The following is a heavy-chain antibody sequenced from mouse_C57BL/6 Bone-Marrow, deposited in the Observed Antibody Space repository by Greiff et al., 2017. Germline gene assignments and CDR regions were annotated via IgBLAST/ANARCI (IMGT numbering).Heavy chain of an antibody. CDR1: GYTFTSYN. CDR3: ARKDSYGSPYYAMDY. J-gene: IGHJ4*01. CDR2: INPGNGDT. V-gene: IGHV1-12*01. Sequence: QVQLQQSGAELVRPGASVKMSCKASGYTFTSYNMHWVKQTPRQGLEWIGAINPGNGDTSYNQKFKGKATLTVDKSSSTAYMQLSSLTSEDSAVYFCARKDSYGSPYYAMDYWGQGTSVTVSS. D-gene: IGHD1-1*01.